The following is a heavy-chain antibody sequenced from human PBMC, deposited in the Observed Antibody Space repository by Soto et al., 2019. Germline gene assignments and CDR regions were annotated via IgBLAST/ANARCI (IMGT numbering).Heavy chain of an antibody. CDR3: AREAAAGRNWFDH. D-gene: IGHD6-13*01. Sequence: QVQLVQSGAEVKKPGSSVKVSCKASGDTFSSNAINWVRQAPGQGLEWMGGINPIFGTAKYAQKLQGRVTITADKSTSTAYMELSSLRSEDTAVYYCAREAAAGRNWFDHWGQGTLVTVSS. CDR2: INPIFGTA. CDR1: GDTFSSNA. J-gene: IGHJ5*02. V-gene: IGHV1-69*06.